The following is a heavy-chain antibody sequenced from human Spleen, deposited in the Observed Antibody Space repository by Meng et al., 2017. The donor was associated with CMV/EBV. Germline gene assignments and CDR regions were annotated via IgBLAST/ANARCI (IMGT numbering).Heavy chain of an antibody. Sequence: KASGYTFSNSGITWVRQAPGQGLEWMGWISVHRGNTKYAQKYQDRVSMTTDTSTTTAYMELRSLRPDDTAVYYCARDYGSGSYYPFDCWGQGILVTVSS. CDR2: ISVHRGNT. D-gene: IGHD3-10*01. V-gene: IGHV1-18*01. CDR1: GYTFSNSG. J-gene: IGHJ4*02. CDR3: ARDYGSGSYYPFDC.